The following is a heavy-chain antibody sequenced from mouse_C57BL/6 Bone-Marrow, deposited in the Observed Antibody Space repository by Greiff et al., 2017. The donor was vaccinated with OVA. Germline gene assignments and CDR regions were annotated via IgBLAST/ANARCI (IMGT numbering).Heavy chain of an antibody. V-gene: IGHV1-76*01. Sequence: VQLQQSGAELVRPGASVKLSCKASGYTFTDYYINWVKQRPGQGLEWIARIYPGSGNTYYNEKFKGKATLTAEKSSSTAYMQLSSLTSEDSAVYVCARKGIFFFDYWGQGTTLTVSS. CDR3: ARKGIFFFDY. CDR1: GYTFTDYY. CDR2: IYPGSGNT. J-gene: IGHJ2*01.